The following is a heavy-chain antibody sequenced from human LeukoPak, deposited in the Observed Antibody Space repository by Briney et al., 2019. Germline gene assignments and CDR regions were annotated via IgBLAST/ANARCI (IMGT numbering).Heavy chain of an antibody. CDR2: ISSSSSSI. D-gene: IGHD6-13*01. CDR3: ARWRGQQSEFDL. J-gene: IGHJ4*02. Sequence: GGSLRLSCAASGFTFSSYSMNWVRQAPGKGLEWVSSISSSSSSIYYADSLKGRFTVSRDNAKNSVFLQMNGLRVEDTAMYYCARWRGQQSEFDLWGQGTLVTVSS. V-gene: IGHV3-21*01. CDR1: GFTFSSYS.